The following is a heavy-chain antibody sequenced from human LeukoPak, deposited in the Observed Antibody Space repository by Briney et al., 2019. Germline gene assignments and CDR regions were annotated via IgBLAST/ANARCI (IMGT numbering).Heavy chain of an antibody. V-gene: IGHV1-2*02. CDR1: GYTFTSYG. CDR2: INPNSGGT. J-gene: IGHJ4*02. D-gene: IGHD2-2*01. Sequence: GASVKVSCKASGYTFTSYGISWVRQAPGQGLEWMGWINPNSGGTNYAQKFQGRVTMTRDTSISTAYMELSRLRSDDTAVYYCAIALRLPAATYYFDYWGQGTLVTVSS. CDR3: AIALRLPAATYYFDY.